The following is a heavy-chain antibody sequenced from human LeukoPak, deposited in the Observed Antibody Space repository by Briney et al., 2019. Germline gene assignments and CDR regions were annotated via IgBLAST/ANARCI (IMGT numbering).Heavy chain of an antibody. Sequence: GGSLRLSCAASGFTFSSYSMNWVRQAPGKGLEWVSSISCSSSYIYYAESVKGRFTISRDNAKNSLYLQMNSLRAEDTAVYYCPRHADCSGGSCYSGYYYYYGMDVWGQGTTVTVSS. CDR2: ISCSSSYI. D-gene: IGHD2-15*01. V-gene: IGHV3-21*01. CDR3: PRHADCSGGSCYSGYYYYYGMDV. J-gene: IGHJ6*02. CDR1: GFTFSSYS.